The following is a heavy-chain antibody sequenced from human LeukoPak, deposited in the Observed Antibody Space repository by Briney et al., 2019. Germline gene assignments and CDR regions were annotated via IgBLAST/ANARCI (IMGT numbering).Heavy chain of an antibody. CDR2: MNPNSGNT. D-gene: IGHD4-23*01. CDR1: GYTFTSYD. V-gene: IGHV1-8*03. Sequence: ASVKVSCKASGYTFTSYDINWVRQATGQGLEWMEWMNPNSGNTGYAQKFQGRVTITRNTSISTAYMELSSLRSEDTAVYYCARGRGGGNYRSLFRNYRRRDDAFDIWGQGTMVTVSS. J-gene: IGHJ3*02. CDR3: ARGRGGGNYRSLFRNYRRRDDAFDI.